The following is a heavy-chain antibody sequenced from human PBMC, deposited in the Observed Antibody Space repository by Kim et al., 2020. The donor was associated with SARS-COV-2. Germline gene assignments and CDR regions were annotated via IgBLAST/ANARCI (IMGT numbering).Heavy chain of an antibody. CDR3: ARLGIVVPAAEYYYGVDV. CDR2: IDPSDSYT. Sequence: GESLKISCKGSGYSFTSYWISWVRQMPGKGLEWMGRIDPSDSYTNYSPSFQGHVTISADKSISTAYLQWSCLKASDTAMYYCARLGIVVPAAEYYYGVDVWVQGTTVTVSS. J-gene: IGHJ6*02. D-gene: IGHD2-2*01. CDR1: GYSFTSYW. V-gene: IGHV5-10-1*01.